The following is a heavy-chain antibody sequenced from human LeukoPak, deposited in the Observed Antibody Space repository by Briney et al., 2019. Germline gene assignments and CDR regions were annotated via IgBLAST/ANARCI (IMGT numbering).Heavy chain of an antibody. J-gene: IGHJ4*02. Sequence: SETLSLTCTVSGGSISSYYWSWIRQPAGKGLEWIGRIYTSGSTNYNPSLKSRVTMSVDTSKNQFSLKLSSVTAADTAVYYCARGVLVPAAYYFDYWGQGTLVTVSS. CDR3: ARGVLVPAAYYFDY. CDR2: IYTSGST. CDR1: GGSISSYY. D-gene: IGHD2-2*01. V-gene: IGHV4-4*07.